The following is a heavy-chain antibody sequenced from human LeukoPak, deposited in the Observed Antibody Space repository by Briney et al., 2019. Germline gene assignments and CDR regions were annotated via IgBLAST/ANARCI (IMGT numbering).Heavy chain of an antibody. V-gene: IGHV7-4-1*02. J-gene: IGHJ6*03. Sequence: ASVKVSYKASGYTFTSYAMNWVRQAPGQGLEWMGWINTDTGNPTYAQGFTGRFVFSLDTSVSTTYLQISSLKPEDTAVYYCARGIGIGTVLMVHGNMDVWGKGTTVTVSS. CDR3: ARGIGIGTVLMVHGNMDV. D-gene: IGHD2-8*01. CDR1: GYTFTSYA. CDR2: INTDTGNP.